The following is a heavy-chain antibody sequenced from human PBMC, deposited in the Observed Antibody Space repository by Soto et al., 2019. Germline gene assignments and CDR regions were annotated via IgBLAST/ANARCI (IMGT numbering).Heavy chain of an antibody. CDR3: ARDSITAAGRYTFDI. CDR2: ISTSSTTT. Sequence: EVQLVESGGGLVQPGGSLRLSCAASGFTFSTYSMNWIRQAPGKGLEWISYISTSSTTTYYADSVKGRFTISRDNAKNSLYLQMTSLRDDDTAVYYCARDSITAAGRYTFDIWGQGTLVSVSS. V-gene: IGHV3-48*02. J-gene: IGHJ3*02. D-gene: IGHD6-13*01. CDR1: GFTFSTYS.